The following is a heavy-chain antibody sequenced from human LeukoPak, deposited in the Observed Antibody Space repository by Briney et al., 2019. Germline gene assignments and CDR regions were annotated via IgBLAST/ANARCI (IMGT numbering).Heavy chain of an antibody. J-gene: IGHJ6*02. D-gene: IGHD3-10*01. CDR1: GGSISSGSYY. CDR2: IYTSGST. V-gene: IGHV4-61*02. CDR3: ARGLNRGYYYGMDV. Sequence: PSETLSLTCTVSGGSISSGSYYWSWIRQPAGKGLEWIGRIYTSGSTNYDPSLKSRVTISVDTSKNQFSLKLSSVTAADTAVYYCARGLNRGYYYGMDVWGQGTTVTVSS.